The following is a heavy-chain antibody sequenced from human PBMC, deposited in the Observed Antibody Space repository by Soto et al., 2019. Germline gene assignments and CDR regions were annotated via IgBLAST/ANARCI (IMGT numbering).Heavy chain of an antibody. CDR1: GFTYKSYA. J-gene: IGHJ6*02. D-gene: IGHD6-25*01. CDR2: VSGSGGNA. V-gene: IGHV3-23*01. Sequence: PGGSLRLSCGGSGFTYKSYAINWVRQAPGKGLEWVSGVSGSGGNAYYADSVKGRFTISRDKSGNTGSLRRSSLRVEDTAVYYCARDRSSGYPPDDYYYHGMDITGRGTTGTVS. CDR3: ARDRSSGYPPDDYYYHGMDI.